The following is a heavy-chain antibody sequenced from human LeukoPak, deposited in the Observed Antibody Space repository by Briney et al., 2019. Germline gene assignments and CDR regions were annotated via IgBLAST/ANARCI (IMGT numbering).Heavy chain of an antibody. CDR2: LRKKPNSYTT. V-gene: IGHV3-72*01. J-gene: IGHJ3*01. Sequence: GGSLRLSCVASGFTFSDHFMDWVRQAPGKGLEWLGRLRKKPNSYTTEYAASVKGRFTFSRDDSKNPLYLQMNSLETEDTGVYYCARVSAITGQSYALDFWGQGTKVTVSS. CDR3: ARVSAITGQSYALDF. CDR1: GFTFSDHF. D-gene: IGHD1-14*01.